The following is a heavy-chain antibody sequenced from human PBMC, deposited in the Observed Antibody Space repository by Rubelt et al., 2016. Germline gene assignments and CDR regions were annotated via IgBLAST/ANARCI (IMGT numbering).Heavy chain of an antibody. V-gene: IGHV1-18*01. D-gene: IGHD1-26*01. J-gene: IGHJ4*02. CDR1: GYTFTTYG. CDR3: AREAYSGRYPLIDY. Sequence: QVQLVQSGAEVKKPGASVKVSCKASGYTFTTYGINWVRQAPGQGLEWLGWISAYHDNTNHAQKLQGRVTMTTETSTSTAYMERRSLRSDDTAVYYCAREAYSGRYPLIDYWGQGTLVTVSS. CDR2: ISAYHDNT.